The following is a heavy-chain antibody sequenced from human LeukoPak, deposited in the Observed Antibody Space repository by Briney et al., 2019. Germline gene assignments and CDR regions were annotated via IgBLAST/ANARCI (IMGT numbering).Heavy chain of an antibody. Sequence: PGGSLRLSCAASGFTFSNYGMHWVRQAPGKGLEWVAVISYDGGTEYYADSVKGRFTISRDKSKNTLYLQMNSLTTEDTAVYYCAKTSRGRWVDWGMDVWGQGTTGPVSS. D-gene: IGHD6-25*01. J-gene: IGHJ6*01. V-gene: IGHV3-30*18. CDR3: AKTSRGRWVDWGMDV. CDR2: ISYDGGTE. CDR1: GFTFSNYG.